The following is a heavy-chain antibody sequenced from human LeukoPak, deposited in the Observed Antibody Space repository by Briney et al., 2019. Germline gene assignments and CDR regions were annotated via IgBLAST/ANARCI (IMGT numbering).Heavy chain of an antibody. J-gene: IGHJ4*02. V-gene: IGHV3-11*01. CDR1: GFTFSDYY. D-gene: IGHD2-2*01. CDR2: ISSSGSTI. Sequence: PGGSLRLSCAASGFTFSDYYMSWIRQAPGKGLEWVSYISSSGSTIYYADSVKGRFTISRDNARNSLYLQMNSLRAEDTAVYYCARFVVVPAAFDYWGQGTLVTVSS. CDR3: ARFVVVPAAFDY.